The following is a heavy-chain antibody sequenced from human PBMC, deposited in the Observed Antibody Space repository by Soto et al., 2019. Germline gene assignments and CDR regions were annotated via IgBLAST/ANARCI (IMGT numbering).Heavy chain of an antibody. CDR2: IDYSGST. CDR3: ARGEQLWLRGYYCYGLDV. D-gene: IGHD5-18*01. J-gene: IGHJ6*02. Sequence: SETLSLTCTVSGGSISSYYWSWIRQPPGKGLEWIGYIDYSGSTNYNPSLKSRVTITVDTSKNQFSLKLTSVTAADTAVYYCARGEQLWLRGYYCYGLDVWGQGTPVTISS. CDR1: GGSISSYY. V-gene: IGHV4-59*01.